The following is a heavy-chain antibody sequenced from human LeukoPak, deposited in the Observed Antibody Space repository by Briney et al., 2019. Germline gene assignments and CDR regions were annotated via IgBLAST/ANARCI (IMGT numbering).Heavy chain of an antibody. J-gene: IGHJ6*03. CDR1: GGSIRSGSYY. Sequence: SQTLSLTSTVSGGSIRSGSYYCSWIRQPAGKGLERIGRIYTSGSTNYNPSLKSRVTISADTSKNQFSLKLSSVTAADTAVYYCARGTEFYYYYMDVWGKGTTVTVSS. CDR2: IYTSGST. CDR3: ARGTEFYYYYMDV. D-gene: IGHD3-10*01. V-gene: IGHV4-61*02.